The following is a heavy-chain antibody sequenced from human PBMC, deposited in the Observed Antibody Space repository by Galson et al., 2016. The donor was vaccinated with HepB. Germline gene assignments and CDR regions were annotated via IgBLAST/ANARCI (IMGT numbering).Heavy chain of an antibody. D-gene: IGHD3-3*01. V-gene: IGHV4-34*01. CDR1: GGSFSGYY. Sequence: ETLSLTCAVYGGSFSGYYWSWIRQPPGKGLEWIGEINHSGNTFYNPSLKSRVTMSVDTSKNQFSLKLSSTTAGDTAVYYCARQKRFGAYFLSVFDYCGQGTRVTVSS. CDR3: ARQKRFGAYFLSVFDY. CDR2: INHSGNT. J-gene: IGHJ4*02.